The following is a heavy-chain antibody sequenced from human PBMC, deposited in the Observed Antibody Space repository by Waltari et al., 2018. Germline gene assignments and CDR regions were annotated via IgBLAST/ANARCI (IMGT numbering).Heavy chain of an antibody. D-gene: IGHD6-19*01. CDR2: IYYSGST. J-gene: IGHJ6*03. Sequence: QVQLQESGPGLVKPSETLSLTCTVSGGSISSYYWSWIRQPPGQGLEWIGYIYYSGSTNYNPSLKSRVTISVDTSKNQFSLKLSSVTAADTAVYYCARSRGSGWNYYYYYYMDVWGKGTTVTVSS. V-gene: IGHV4-59*01. CDR3: ARSRGSGWNYYYYYYMDV. CDR1: GGSISSYY.